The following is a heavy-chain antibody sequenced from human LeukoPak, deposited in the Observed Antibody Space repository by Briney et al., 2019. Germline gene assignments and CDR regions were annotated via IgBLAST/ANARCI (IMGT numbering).Heavy chain of an antibody. Sequence: ASVKVSCKGSGYTFTIYGISWVRQAPGQGLEWMGWSSAYNGNTNYAQKLQGRVTMITITATSTAYLELRSLRSDDTAVYYCPRDQEDYDFWSEDAFDIWGQETMVTVSS. D-gene: IGHD3-3*01. J-gene: IGHJ3*02. V-gene: IGHV1-18*01. CDR1: GYTFTIYG. CDR2: SSAYNGNT. CDR3: PRDQEDYDFWSEDAFDI.